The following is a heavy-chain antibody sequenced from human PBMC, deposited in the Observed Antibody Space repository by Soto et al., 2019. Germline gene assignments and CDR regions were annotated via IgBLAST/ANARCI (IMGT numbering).Heavy chain of an antibody. V-gene: IGHV1-18*01. CDR3: AREGHCSSSMCYGGYYYMDV. CDR1: GYTLTNYG. D-gene: IGHD2-2*01. J-gene: IGHJ6*03. Sequence: QVQLVQSGGEVKNPGASVKVSCKAFGYTLTNYGLSWVRQAPGQGLEWMGWISAYNGHANYAQKFQGRVRLSTDRPTNTDYMELRSLGCDDTAEYYCAREGHCSSSMCYGGYYYMDVWCKGTTVTVS. CDR2: ISAYNGHA.